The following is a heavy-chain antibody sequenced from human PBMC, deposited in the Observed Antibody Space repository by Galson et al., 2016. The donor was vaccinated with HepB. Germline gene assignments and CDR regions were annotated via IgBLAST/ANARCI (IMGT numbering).Heavy chain of an antibody. Sequence: SLRLSCAASGFAFSTYAMNWVRQAPGRGLEWVSTISADVDVTHYADSVKGRFTISRDTSKNPLYLKMNSLRTEDTSVYYCARAYRYGTGWYGRNDYWGQGTLVTVSS. CDR2: ISADVDVT. J-gene: IGHJ4*02. CDR3: ARAYRYGTGWYGRNDY. D-gene: IGHD6-19*01. CDR1: GFAFSTYA. V-gene: IGHV3-23*01.